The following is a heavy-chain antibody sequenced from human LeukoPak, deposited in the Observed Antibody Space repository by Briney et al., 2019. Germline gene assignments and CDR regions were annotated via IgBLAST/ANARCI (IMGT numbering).Heavy chain of an antibody. CDR2: INQDGGDT. CDR1: GFNFGSYW. CDR3: ARISRSRRSLDY. D-gene: IGHD1-26*01. Sequence: PGGALRLSCAVSGFNFGSYWMSWARQAPGKGLEWVANINQDGGDTYYVASVKGRFTISRDNAKKSLNLQLNSLRAEDTAVYYCARISRSRRSLDYWGQGTLVTVS. V-gene: IGHV3-7*01. J-gene: IGHJ4*02.